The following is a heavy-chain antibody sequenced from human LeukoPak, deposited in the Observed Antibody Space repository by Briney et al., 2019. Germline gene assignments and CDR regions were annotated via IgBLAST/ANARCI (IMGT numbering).Heavy chain of an antibody. J-gene: IGHJ4*02. CDR1: GFTFSSYA. Sequence: GSLRLSCAASGFTFSSYAMSWVRQAPGKGLEWVSSISSSSSYIYYADSVKGRFTISRDNAKNSLYLQMNSLRAEDTAVYYCARDAAPYSDSYWGQGTLVTVSS. CDR2: ISSSSSYI. CDR3: ARDAAPYSDSY. V-gene: IGHV3-21*01. D-gene: IGHD2-15*01.